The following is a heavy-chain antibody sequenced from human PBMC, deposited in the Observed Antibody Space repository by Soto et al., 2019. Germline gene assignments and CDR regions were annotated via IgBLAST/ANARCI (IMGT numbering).Heavy chain of an antibody. CDR1: GGSISSQY. CDR2: MYYSGSP. CDR3: ARGAATGRSDS. D-gene: IGHD6-13*01. J-gene: IGHJ4*02. V-gene: IGHV4-59*11. Sequence: SETLSLTCTVSGGSISSQYLSWIRQPPGQGLEWIAYMYYSGSPNYNPSLKSRATISVDTSKNQFSLNVSFVTAADTAVYYCARGAATGRSDSWGQGTLVTVSS.